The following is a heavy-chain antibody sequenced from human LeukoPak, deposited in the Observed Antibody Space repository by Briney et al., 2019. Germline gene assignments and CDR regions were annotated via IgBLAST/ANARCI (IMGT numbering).Heavy chain of an antibody. D-gene: IGHD3-10*01. V-gene: IGHV4-59*01. CDR1: GDSISSYY. Sequence: PSETLSLTCTVSGDSISSYYWSWIRQPPGKGLEWIGYIYYTGITKYNPSLKSRVTISVDTSKNQFSLKLTSVTAADTAVYYCARYCSTSGTKAFGIWGQGTMVTVSS. CDR2: IYYTGIT. CDR3: ARYCSTSGTKAFGI. J-gene: IGHJ3*02.